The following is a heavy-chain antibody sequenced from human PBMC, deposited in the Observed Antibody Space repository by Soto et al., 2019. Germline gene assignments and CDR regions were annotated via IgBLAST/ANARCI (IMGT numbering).Heavy chain of an antibody. Sequence: GASVQVSCKASGYMFSGYYMHWVRRAPGQGLEWMGWINPDSGGTNYQQKFQGRVTMTRDTSISTAYMELSSLRSDDTAVYYCTRKVATFNFDDWGQGTLVRVSS. CDR3: TRKVATFNFDD. CDR1: GYMFSGYY. V-gene: IGHV1-2*02. J-gene: IGHJ4*02. D-gene: IGHD5-12*01. CDR2: INPDSGGT.